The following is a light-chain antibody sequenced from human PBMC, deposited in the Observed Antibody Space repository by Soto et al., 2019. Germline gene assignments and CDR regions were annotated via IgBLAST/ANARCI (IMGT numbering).Light chain of an antibody. J-gene: IGKJ3*01. CDR1: QTACSNC. CDR2: GAS. Sequence: EIVLTQSPGTLSLSPGERATLSCRASQTACSNCLAWYQQKPGQAPRLLISGASNRATGIPDRFSGSGSGTDFTLTISRLEPEYFAGYYCQQYGGSPGFTFGPGTRVDIK. V-gene: IGKV3-20*01. CDR3: QQYGGSPGFT.